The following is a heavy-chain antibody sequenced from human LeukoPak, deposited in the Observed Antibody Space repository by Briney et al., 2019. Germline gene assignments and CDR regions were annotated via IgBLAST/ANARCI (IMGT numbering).Heavy chain of an antibody. J-gene: IGHJ4*02. V-gene: IGHV1-18*01. CDR2: ISAYNGNT. CDR3: ARDPGRDGYKEDY. CDR1: GDTFTSHG. D-gene: IGHD5-24*01. Sequence: ASLKFYCKASGDTFTSHGVSWGPQGPGHGIELMGWISAYNGNTNYAQKIQGRVTMTTDASTSTAYMELRSLTSDDTAVYYCARDPGRDGYKEDYWGQGSLVTVSS.